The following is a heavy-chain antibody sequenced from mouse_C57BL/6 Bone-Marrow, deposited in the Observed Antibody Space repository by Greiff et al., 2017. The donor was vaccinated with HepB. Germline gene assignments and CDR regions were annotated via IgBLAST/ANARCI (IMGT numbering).Heavy chain of an antibody. CDR1: GYAFSSSW. CDR3: AIPRAMDY. D-gene: IGHD3-1*01. Sequence: LLESGPELVKPGASVKISCKASGYAFSSSWMNWVKQRPGKGLEWIGRIYPGDGDTNYNGKFKGKATLTADKSSSTAYMQLSSLTSEDSAVYFCAIPRAMDYWGQGTSVTVSS. V-gene: IGHV1-82*01. J-gene: IGHJ4*01. CDR2: IYPGDGDT.